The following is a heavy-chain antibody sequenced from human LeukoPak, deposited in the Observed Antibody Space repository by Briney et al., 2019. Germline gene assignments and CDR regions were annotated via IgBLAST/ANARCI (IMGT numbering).Heavy chain of an antibody. CDR3: ARGGGIIAASVVD. CDR1: GFTFRSYW. D-gene: IGHD6-6*01. J-gene: IGHJ4*02. V-gene: IGHV3-74*01. CDR2: INSDGSST. Sequence: GGRLRLSCAASGFTFRSYWMHWARQAPGKGLVWVSRINSDGSSTNYADSVKGRFSIPRDNAKNTLFLQMNSLRAEDTAVYYCARGGGIIAASVVDWGQGTLVTVSS.